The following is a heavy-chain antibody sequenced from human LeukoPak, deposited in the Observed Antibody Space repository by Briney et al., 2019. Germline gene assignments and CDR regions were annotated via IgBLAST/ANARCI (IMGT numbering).Heavy chain of an antibody. D-gene: IGHD6-13*01. Sequence: GGSLRLSCAASGFTFSSYAMSWVRQAPGKGLEWVSAISGSGGSTYYADSVKGRFTISRDNSKNTLYLQMNSLRAEVTAVYYCAKKGGSSWYYSYTDVWGKGTTVTVSS. CDR2: ISGSGGST. CDR1: GFTFSSYA. V-gene: IGHV3-23*01. J-gene: IGHJ6*03. CDR3: AKKGGSSWYYSYTDV.